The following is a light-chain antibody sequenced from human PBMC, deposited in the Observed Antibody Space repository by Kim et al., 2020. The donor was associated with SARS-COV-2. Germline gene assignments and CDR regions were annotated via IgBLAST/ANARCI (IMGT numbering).Light chain of an antibody. CDR1: QSARSY. J-gene: IGKJ4*01. V-gene: IGKV3-11*01. CDR2: DAS. Sequence: EIVLTQSPATLSLSPGERATLSCRASQSARSYLAWYQHKPGQAPRLLIYDASNRATGIPARFSGSGSVTDFTLTISSLEPEDFAVYYWQQRSDGPLTFGGGTKVDSK. CDR3: QQRSDGPLT.